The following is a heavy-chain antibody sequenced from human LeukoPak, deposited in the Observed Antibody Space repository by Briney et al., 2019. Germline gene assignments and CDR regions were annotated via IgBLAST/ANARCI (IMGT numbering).Heavy chain of an antibody. CDR1: GYTFTGYY. CDR3: TVLSDGDAFDI. D-gene: IGHD6-6*01. CDR2: IDPKTGGT. J-gene: IGHJ3*02. Sequence: ASGKVSCKASGYTFTGYYMHWVRQAPGQGLEWLGRIDPKTGGTKFGQKFQGRVTMTRDTSYSTAYMDLSSLRSDDAAVYFCTVLSDGDAFDIWGQGTLVTVSS. V-gene: IGHV1-2*06.